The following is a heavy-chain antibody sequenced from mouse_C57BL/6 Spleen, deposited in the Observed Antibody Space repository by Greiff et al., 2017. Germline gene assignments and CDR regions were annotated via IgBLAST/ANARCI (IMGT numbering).Heavy chain of an antibody. D-gene: IGHD1-1*01. CDR1: GFTFTDYY. CDR3: ARYPYYYGSSPYAMDY. CDR2: IRNKANGYTT. Sequence: EVQRVESGGGLVQPGGSLSLSCAASGFTFTDYYMSWVRQPPGKALEWLGFIRNKANGYTTEYSASVKGRFTISRDNSQSILYLQMNALRAEDSATYYCARYPYYYGSSPYAMDYWGQGTSVTVSS. V-gene: IGHV7-3*01. J-gene: IGHJ4*01.